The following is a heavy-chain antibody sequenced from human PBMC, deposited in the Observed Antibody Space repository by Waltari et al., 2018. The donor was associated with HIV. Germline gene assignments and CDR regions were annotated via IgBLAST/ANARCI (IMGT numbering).Heavy chain of an antibody. D-gene: IGHD3-16*01. CDR2: IKQDGSDK. V-gene: IGHV3-7*01. CDR1: GFTFSSYW. J-gene: IGHJ3*02. Sequence: EVQLVESGGGLVQPGGSLRLSCAASGFTFSSYWMSWVRQAPGKGLEWVANIKQDGSDKYYVDAVKGRFTISRYNGKNSLYLQMNSLRAEDTAVYYCARSYLYDYVWGSQIVGAFDIWGQGTMVTVSS. CDR3: ARSYLYDYVWGSQIVGAFDI.